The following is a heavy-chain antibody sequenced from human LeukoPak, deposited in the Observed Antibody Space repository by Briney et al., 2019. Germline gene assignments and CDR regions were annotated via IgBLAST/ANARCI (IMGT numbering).Heavy chain of an antibody. J-gene: IGHJ4*02. CDR1: GYTFTGYY. CDR2: INPNSGGT. Sequence: ASVKVSCKASGYTFTGYYMHWVRQAPGQGLEWMGWINPNSGGTNYAQKFQGRVTMTRDTSISTAYMELSRLGSDDTAVYYCARDVLWFGELLRGAFDYWGQGTLVTVSS. V-gene: IGHV1-2*02. CDR3: ARDVLWFGELLRGAFDY. D-gene: IGHD3-10*01.